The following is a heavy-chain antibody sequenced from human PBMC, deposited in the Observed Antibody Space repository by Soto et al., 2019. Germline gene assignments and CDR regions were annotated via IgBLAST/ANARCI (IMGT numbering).Heavy chain of an antibody. Sequence: SETLSLTCTVSGGSISHSSSYYWAWIRQPPGKGLEWIGSVYYTGDTYYGPSLKSRVTLFVDASKNQFSLRLSSVTASDTAVYYCARRYGYAFDIWGQGTIVTVSS. CDR1: GGSISHSSSYY. V-gene: IGHV4-39*01. CDR3: ARRYGYAFDI. D-gene: IGHD4-17*01. CDR2: VYYTGDT. J-gene: IGHJ3*02.